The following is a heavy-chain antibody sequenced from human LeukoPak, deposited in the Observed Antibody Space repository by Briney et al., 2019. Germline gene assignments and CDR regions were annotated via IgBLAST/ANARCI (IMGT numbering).Heavy chain of an antibody. D-gene: IGHD3-3*01. CDR3: ARGRWYTIFGVVTYFDY. CDR1: GFTFDDYG. V-gene: IGHV3-20*04. Sequence: GGSLRLSCAASGFTFDDYGMSWVRQAPGKGLEWVSGINWNGGSTGYADSVKGRFTISRDNAKNSLYPQMNSLRAEDTALYYCARGRWYTIFGVVTYFDYWGQGTLVTVSS. CDR2: INWNGGST. J-gene: IGHJ4*02.